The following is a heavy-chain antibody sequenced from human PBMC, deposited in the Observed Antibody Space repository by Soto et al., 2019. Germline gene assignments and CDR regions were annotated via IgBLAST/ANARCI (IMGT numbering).Heavy chain of an antibody. Sequence: GGSLRLSCAASGFTLSINDMSWVRQAPGKGLEWVSSISGSGGRTYYVDSVKGRFTISRDNSKNTLYLQMSSLRVVDTAVYYCAKYYYASGSNWFDPWGRGTLVTVSS. D-gene: IGHD3-10*01. CDR1: GFTLSIND. J-gene: IGHJ5*02. CDR3: AKYYYASGSNWFDP. CDR2: ISGSGGRT. V-gene: IGHV3-23*01.